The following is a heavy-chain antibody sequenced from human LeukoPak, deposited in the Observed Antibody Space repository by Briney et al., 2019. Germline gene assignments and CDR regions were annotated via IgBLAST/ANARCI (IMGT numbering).Heavy chain of an antibody. CDR1: GGSISGYY. J-gene: IGHJ4*02. V-gene: IGHV4-59*01. CDR3: ARGPGGYSYGYYFDY. D-gene: IGHD5-18*01. Sequence: SETLSLTCTVSGGSISGYYWSWIRQPPGKGLEWIGYIYYSGSTNYNPSLKSRVTISVDTSKNHFSLKLSSVTAADTAVYYCARGPGGYSYGYYFDYWGQGTLVTVSS. CDR2: IYYSGST.